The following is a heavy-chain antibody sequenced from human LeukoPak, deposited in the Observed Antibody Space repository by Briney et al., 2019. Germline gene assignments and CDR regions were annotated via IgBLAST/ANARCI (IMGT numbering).Heavy chain of an antibody. D-gene: IGHD6-19*01. CDR3: AVGYSSGWYGY. J-gene: IGHJ4*02. Sequence: SETLSLTCTVSGGSISSYYWSWIRQPPGKGLEWIGYIYYSGSTNYNPSLKSRVTISVDTSKDQFSLKLSSVTAADTAVYYCAVGYSSGWYGYWGQGTLVTVSS. CDR1: GGSISSYY. V-gene: IGHV4-59*08. CDR2: IYYSGST.